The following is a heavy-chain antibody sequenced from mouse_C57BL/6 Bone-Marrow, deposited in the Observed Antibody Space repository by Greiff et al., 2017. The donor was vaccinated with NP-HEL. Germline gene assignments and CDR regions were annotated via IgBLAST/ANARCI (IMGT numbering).Heavy chain of an antibody. CDR3: TRRDDYDWYFDV. V-gene: IGHV5-9-1*02. CDR1: GFTFSSYA. D-gene: IGHD2-4*01. Sequence: EVHLVESGEGLVKPGGSLKLSCAASGFTFSSYAMSWVRQTPEKRLEWVAYISSGGDYIYYADTVKGRFTISRDNARNTLYLQMSSLKSEDTAMYYCTRRDDYDWYFDVWGTGTTVTVSS. J-gene: IGHJ1*03. CDR2: ISSGGDYI.